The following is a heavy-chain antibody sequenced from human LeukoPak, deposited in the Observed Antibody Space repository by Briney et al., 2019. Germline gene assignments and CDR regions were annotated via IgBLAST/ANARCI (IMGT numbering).Heavy chain of an antibody. CDR1: GYTFTGYY. D-gene: IGHD2-8*01. Sequence: ASVKVSCKASGYTFTGYYMHWVRQAPGLGLEWMGWINPNSGGTNYAQKFQGRVTMTRDTSISTAYMELSRLRSDDTAVYYCARSNVYAISPFDYWGQGTLVTVSS. CDR2: INPNSGGT. V-gene: IGHV1-2*02. J-gene: IGHJ4*02. CDR3: ARSNVYAISPFDY.